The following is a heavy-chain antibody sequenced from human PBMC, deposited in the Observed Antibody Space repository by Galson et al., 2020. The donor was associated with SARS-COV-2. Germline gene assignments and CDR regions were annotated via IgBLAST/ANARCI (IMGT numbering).Heavy chain of an antibody. D-gene: IGHD5-18*01. V-gene: IGHV3-30*18. CDR2: ISYDGSNK. Sequence: TGGSLSLSCAASGFTFSSYGMHWVRQAPGKGLEWVAVISYDGSNKYYADSVKGRFTISRDNSKNTLYLQMNSLRAEDTAVYYCAKGGGYSYGQGGFDYWGQGTLVTVSS. J-gene: IGHJ4*02. CDR3: AKGGGYSYGQGGFDY. CDR1: GFTFSSYG.